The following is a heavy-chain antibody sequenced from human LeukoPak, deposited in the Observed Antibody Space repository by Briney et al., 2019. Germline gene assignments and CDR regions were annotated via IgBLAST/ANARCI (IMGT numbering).Heavy chain of an antibody. Sequence: TSETLSLTCTVSGGSISSGDYYWSWIRQPPGKGLEWIGYIYHSGSTYYNPSLKSRVTISVDTSKNQFSLKLSSVTAAGTAIYYCARAPLDCSGGSCYYWYFDLWGRGTLVTVSS. CDR3: ARAPLDCSGGSCYYWYFDL. J-gene: IGHJ2*01. D-gene: IGHD2-15*01. CDR2: IYHSGST. V-gene: IGHV4-30-4*08. CDR1: GGSISSGDYY.